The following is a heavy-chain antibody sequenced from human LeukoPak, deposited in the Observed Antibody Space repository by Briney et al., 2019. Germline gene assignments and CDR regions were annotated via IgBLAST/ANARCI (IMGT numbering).Heavy chain of an antibody. V-gene: IGHV3-23*01. D-gene: IGHD3-9*01. J-gene: IGHJ4*02. CDR3: TKSGDNDILSLYYVSDF. Sequence: PGASLRLSCAASGFIFRNYAMSWVREAPGKGLEWVSAITGSGDTTYYADPVRGRFTISRDNSKNTLYVEMNNLRAEDTAVYYCTKSGDNDILSLYYVSDFWGQGTLVTVSS. CDR2: ITGSGDTT. CDR1: GFIFRNYA.